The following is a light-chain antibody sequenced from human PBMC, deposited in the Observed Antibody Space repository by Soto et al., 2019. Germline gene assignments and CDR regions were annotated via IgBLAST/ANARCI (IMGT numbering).Light chain of an antibody. J-gene: IGKJ1*01. V-gene: IGKV3-15*01. CDR2: GAS. Sequence: EIVMTQSPATLSVSPGERATLSSRASQSVSDNLASYQQKPGQAPRLLIYGASTRATDIPVRISGSGSGTAFTLTISNLQSVDFAVYYCQQYSDWPRTFGQGTKVEIK. CDR1: QSVSDN. CDR3: QQYSDWPRT.